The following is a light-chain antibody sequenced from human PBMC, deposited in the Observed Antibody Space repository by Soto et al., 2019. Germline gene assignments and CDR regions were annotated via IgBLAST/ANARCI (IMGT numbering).Light chain of an antibody. V-gene: IGLV2-11*01. CDR2: DVD. CDR3: CSFAGRYSYV. CDR1: SSDVGAYNF. Sequence: QSVLTQPRSVSGSPGQSVTISCTGTSSDVGAYNFVSWHQQHPGKAPKLMIYDVDKRPSGVPDRFSGSKSGNTASLTISGLQAEDEADYYCCSFAGRYSYVFGTGTKGTVL. J-gene: IGLJ1*01.